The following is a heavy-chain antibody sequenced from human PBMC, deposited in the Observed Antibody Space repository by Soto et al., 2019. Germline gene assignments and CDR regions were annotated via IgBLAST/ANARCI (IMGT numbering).Heavy chain of an antibody. J-gene: IGHJ3*02. Sequence: PSETLSLTCTVSGASLSSGDYYWSWIRQPPGKGPEWIGYIHYTGRTYYNPSLKSRITLSVDTSKNQFSLKLSSVTAADTSVYFCASAFGDPNDYDSSGYSLKDAFDIWGQGTMVTVSS. CDR1: GASLSSGDYY. CDR2: IHYTGRT. V-gene: IGHV4-30-4*01. D-gene: IGHD3-22*01. CDR3: ASAFGDPNDYDSSGYSLKDAFDI.